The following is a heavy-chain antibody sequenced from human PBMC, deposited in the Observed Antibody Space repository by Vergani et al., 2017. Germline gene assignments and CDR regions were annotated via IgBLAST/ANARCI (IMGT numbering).Heavy chain of an antibody. Sequence: QVQLQESGPGLVKPSETLSLTCTVSGGSISSYYWSWIRQPPGKGLEWIGYIYTSGSTNYNPSLKSRVTISVDTSKNQFSLKLSSVTAADTAVYYCARVPGIAAAGRAYYYYGMDVWGQGTTVTVSS. CDR2: IYTSGST. CDR3: ARVPGIAAAGRAYYYYGMDV. D-gene: IGHD6-13*01. J-gene: IGHJ6*02. V-gene: IGHV4-4*09. CDR1: GGSISSYY.